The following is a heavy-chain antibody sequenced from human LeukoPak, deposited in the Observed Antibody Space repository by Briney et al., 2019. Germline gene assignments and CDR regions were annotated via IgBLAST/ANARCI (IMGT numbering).Heavy chain of an antibody. CDR3: AKDYCSSTSCYIIDY. J-gene: IGHJ4*02. CDR1: GFTFSSYG. Sequence: GRSLRLSCAASGFTFSSYGMHWVRQAPGKGLEWVAVIWYDGSNKYYADSVKGRFTISRDNSKNTLYLQMNSLRAEDKAVYYCAKDYCSSTSCYIIDYWGQGTLVTVSS. V-gene: IGHV3-33*06. CDR2: IWYDGSNK. D-gene: IGHD2-2*01.